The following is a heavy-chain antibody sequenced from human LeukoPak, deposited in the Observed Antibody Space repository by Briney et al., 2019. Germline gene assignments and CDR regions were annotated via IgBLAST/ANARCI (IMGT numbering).Heavy chain of an antibody. CDR2: IIPIFGTA. CDR1: GGTFSSYA. D-gene: IGHD3-10*01. CDR3: ARGLIGELLN. J-gene: IGHJ4*02. V-gene: IGHV1-69*05. Sequence: ASVKVSCKASGGTFSSYAISWVRQAPGQGLEWMGGIIPIFGTANYAQKFQGRVTITTDESTSTAYMELSSLRSEETAVYYCARGLIGELLNWGQGTLVTVSS.